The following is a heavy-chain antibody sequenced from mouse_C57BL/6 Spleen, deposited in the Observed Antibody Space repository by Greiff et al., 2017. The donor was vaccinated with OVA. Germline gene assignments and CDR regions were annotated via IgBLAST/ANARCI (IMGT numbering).Heavy chain of an antibody. CDR2: IDPSDSYT. D-gene: IGHD2-3*01. V-gene: IGHV1-69*01. J-gene: IGHJ4*01. Sequence: VQLQQPGAELVMPGASVKLSCKASGYTFTSYWMHWVKQRPGQGLEWIGEIDPSDSYTNYNQKFKGKSTLTVDKSSSTAYMQLSSLTSEDSAVYYCARRGDGYYLAMDYWGQGTSVTVSS. CDR3: ARRGDGYYLAMDY. CDR1: GYTFTSYW.